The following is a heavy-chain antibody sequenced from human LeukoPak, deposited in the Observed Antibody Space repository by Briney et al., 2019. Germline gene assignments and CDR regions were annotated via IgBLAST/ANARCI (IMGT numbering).Heavy chain of an antibody. Sequence: GGSLRLSCAASGFTFSSYGMHWVRQAPGKGLEWVAVISYDGSNKYYADSVKGRFTISRDNSKNTLYLQMNSLRAEDTAVYYCAKASSEYSSSSVYWGQGTLVTVSS. CDR2: ISYDGSNK. D-gene: IGHD6-6*01. CDR3: AKASSEYSSSSVY. CDR1: GFTFSSYG. V-gene: IGHV3-30*18. J-gene: IGHJ4*02.